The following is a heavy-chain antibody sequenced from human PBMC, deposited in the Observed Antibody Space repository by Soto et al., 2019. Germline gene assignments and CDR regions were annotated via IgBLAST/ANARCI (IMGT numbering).Heavy chain of an antibody. CDR1: GFTVSSNY. J-gene: IGHJ4*02. D-gene: IGHD3-22*01. CDR3: ARDPDQYDSSGYPHY. Sequence: GGSLRLSCAASGFTVSSNYMSWVRQAPGKGLEWVSVIYSGGSTYYADSVKGRFTISRDNSKNTLYLQMNSLRAEDTAVYYCARDPDQYDSSGYPHYWGQGT. V-gene: IGHV3-66*01. CDR2: IYSGGST.